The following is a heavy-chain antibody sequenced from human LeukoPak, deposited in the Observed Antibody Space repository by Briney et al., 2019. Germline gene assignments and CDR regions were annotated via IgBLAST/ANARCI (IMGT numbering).Heavy chain of an antibody. CDR2: IRYDGSNK. Sequence: PGGSLRLSCAASGFTFSSYGMHWVRQAPGKGLEWVACIRYDGSNKYYADSVKGRFTISRDNSKNTLYLQMNSLSAEDTAVYYCAKAFHIVVVPADPLGFDYWGQGTLVTVSS. CDR1: GFTFSSYG. D-gene: IGHD2-2*01. V-gene: IGHV3-30*02. J-gene: IGHJ4*02. CDR3: AKAFHIVVVPADPLGFDY.